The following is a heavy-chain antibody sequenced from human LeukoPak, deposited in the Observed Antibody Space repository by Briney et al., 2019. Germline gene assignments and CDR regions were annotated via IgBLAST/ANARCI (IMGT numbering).Heavy chain of an antibody. D-gene: IGHD2-2*01. V-gene: IGHV4-4*02. CDR2: IYHSGST. CDR3: AREWYYCSRTSCYFYYGMDV. J-gene: IGHJ6*04. CDR1: GGSISSSNW. Sequence: SGTLSLTCAVSGGSISSSNWWSWVRRPPGKGLEWIGEIYHSGSTNYNPPLKSRVTISVDKSKNQFSLKLSSVTAADTAVYYCAREWYYCSRTSCYFYYGMDVWGKGTTVTVSS.